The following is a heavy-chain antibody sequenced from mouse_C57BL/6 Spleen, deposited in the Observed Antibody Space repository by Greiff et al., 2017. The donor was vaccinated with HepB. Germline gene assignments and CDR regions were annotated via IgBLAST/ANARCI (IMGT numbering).Heavy chain of an antibody. D-gene: IGHD1-1*01. CDR1: GFNIKDYY. CDR2: IDPEDGET. Sequence: VQLQHSGAELVKPGASVKLSCTASGFNIKDYYMHWVKQRTEQGLEWIGRIDPEDGETKYAPKFQGKATITADTSSNTAYLQLSSLTSEDTAVYYCARSDYGSSYSGYYYAMDYWGQGTSVTVSS. V-gene: IGHV14-2*01. CDR3: ARSDYGSSYSGYYYAMDY. J-gene: IGHJ4*01.